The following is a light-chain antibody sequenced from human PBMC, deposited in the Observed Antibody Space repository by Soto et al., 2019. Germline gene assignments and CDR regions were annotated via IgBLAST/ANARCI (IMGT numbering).Light chain of an antibody. CDR2: GGS. CDR3: QQYSASPIS. CDR1: QSVSSSY. V-gene: IGKV3-20*01. Sequence: EVVLTQSPGTLSLSPGERATLSCRASQSVSSSYLTWYQQRPGQAPRLVIYGGSRRATGIPDRFSGSGSGTDFTLTISRLEPEDFAVCYCQQYSASPISFGQGTRLEIK. J-gene: IGKJ5*01.